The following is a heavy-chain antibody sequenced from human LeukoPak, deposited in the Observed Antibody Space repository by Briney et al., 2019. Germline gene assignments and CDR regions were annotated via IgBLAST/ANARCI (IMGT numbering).Heavy chain of an antibody. CDR2: IIPILGIA. J-gene: IGHJ5*02. CDR3: ARGSISTVLTENSFDP. V-gene: IGHV1-69*04. D-gene: IGHD4-23*01. Sequence: SVTVTLTGAAGPFSIYAIAMMWHAPGQGLEWMGRIIPILGIANYAQKFQGRVTITADKSTSTAYMELSSLRSEDTAVYYCARGSISTVLTENSFDPWGQGTLVTVSS. CDR1: AGPFSIYA.